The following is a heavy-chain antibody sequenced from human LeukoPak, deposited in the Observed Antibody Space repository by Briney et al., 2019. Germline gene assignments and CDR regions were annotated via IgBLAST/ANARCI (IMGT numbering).Heavy chain of an antibody. D-gene: IGHD5-12*01. CDR2: IIPIFGTA. CDR1: GGTFSIYA. J-gene: IGHJ4*02. V-gene: IGHV1-69*13. CDR3: AREGLYSGYGYFDY. Sequence: ASVKVSCKASGGTFSIYAISGVRQGPGQGLERMGGIIPIFGTANYAHKFQGRVTITADESTSTAYMELSSLRSEDTAVYYCAREGLYSGYGYFDYWGQGTLVTVSS.